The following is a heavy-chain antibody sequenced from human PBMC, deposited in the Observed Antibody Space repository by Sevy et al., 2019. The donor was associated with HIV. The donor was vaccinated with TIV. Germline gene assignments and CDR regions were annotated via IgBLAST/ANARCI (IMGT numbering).Heavy chain of an antibody. Sequence: GGSLRLSCAASGFTFSSYDMHWVSQATGKGLEWVSAIGTAGDTYYPGSVKGRFTISRENAKNSLYLQMNSLRAGDTAVYYCARSSSRYSFYYYYGMDVWGQGTTVTVSS. J-gene: IGHJ6*02. CDR1: GFTFSSYD. CDR3: ARSSSRYSFYYYYGMDV. V-gene: IGHV3-13*01. CDR2: IGTAGDT. D-gene: IGHD5-18*01.